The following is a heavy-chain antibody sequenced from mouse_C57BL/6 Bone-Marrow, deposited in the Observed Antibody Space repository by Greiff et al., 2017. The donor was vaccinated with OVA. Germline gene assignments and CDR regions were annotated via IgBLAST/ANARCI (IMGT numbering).Heavy chain of an antibody. V-gene: IGHV1-85*01. Sequence: QVQLQQSGPELVKPGASVKLSCKASGYTFTSYDINWVKQRPGQGLEWIGWIYPRDGSTKYTEKFKGKATLTVDTSSSTAYMERHSLTSEDSAFYFCARKGSQAWFAYWGQGTLVTVSA. CDR1: GYTFTSYD. J-gene: IGHJ3*01. CDR2: IYPRDGST. CDR3: ARKGSQAWFAY.